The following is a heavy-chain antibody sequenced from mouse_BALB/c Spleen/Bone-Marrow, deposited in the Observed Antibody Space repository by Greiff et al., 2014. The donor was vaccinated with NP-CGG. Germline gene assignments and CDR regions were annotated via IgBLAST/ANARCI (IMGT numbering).Heavy chain of an antibody. D-gene: IGHD1-1*01. J-gene: IGHJ3*01. CDR3: AIYYYGSSGFAY. Sequence: VQLQQSGAELVKPGASVKLSCTASGFNIKDTYMHWVKQRPEQGLEWIGRIDPANGNTKYDPKFQGKATITADTSSNTAYLQRSSLTAEDTAVYCCAIYYYGSSGFAYWGQGTLVTVSA. CDR2: IDPANGNT. V-gene: IGHV14-3*02. CDR1: GFNIKDTY.